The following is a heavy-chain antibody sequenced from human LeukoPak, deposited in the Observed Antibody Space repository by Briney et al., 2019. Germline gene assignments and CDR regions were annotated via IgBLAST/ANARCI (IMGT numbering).Heavy chain of an antibody. D-gene: IGHD1-26*01. J-gene: IGHJ4*02. V-gene: IGHV4-34*01. CDR3: ARDIYSGSLDY. CDR2: INHSGST. Sequence: SETLSLTCAVYGGSFSGYYWSWIRQPPGKGLEWIGEINHSGSTNYNPSLKSRVTISVDMSKNQFSLKLSSVTAADTAVYYCARDIYSGSLDYWGQGTLVTVSS. CDR1: GGSFSGYY.